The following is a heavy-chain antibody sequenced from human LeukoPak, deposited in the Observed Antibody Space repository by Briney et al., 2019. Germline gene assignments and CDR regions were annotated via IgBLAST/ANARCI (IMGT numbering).Heavy chain of an antibody. V-gene: IGHV4-39*01. J-gene: IGHJ4*02. CDR2: IYYSGST. D-gene: IGHD3-3*01. CDR1: GGSISSSSYY. Sequence: PSETLSLTCTVSGGSISSSSYYWGWIRQPPGKGLEWIGSIYYSGSTYYNPSLKSRVTISVDTSKNQFSLKLSSVTAADTAVYYCARLYSITIFGVVSEPFDYWGQGTLVTVSS. CDR3: ARLYSITIFGVVSEPFDY.